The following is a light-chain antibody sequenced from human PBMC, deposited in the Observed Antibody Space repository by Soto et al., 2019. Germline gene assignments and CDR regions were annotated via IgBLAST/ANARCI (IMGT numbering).Light chain of an antibody. CDR1: QSVSSY. V-gene: IGKV3-11*01. CDR2: DAS. Sequence: ENVLTQSPATLSLSPGERATLSCRASQSVSSYLAWYQQKPGQAPRLLIYDASNRATGIPARFSGSGSGTDFTLTISSLEPEDFAVYYCQQYGSSPATFGQGTKVDIK. J-gene: IGKJ1*01. CDR3: QQYGSSPAT.